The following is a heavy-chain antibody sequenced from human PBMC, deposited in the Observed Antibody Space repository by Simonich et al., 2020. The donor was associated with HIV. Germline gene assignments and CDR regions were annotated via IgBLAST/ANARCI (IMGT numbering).Heavy chain of an antibody. J-gene: IGHJ2*01. CDR3: ARADWESDLHWYFDL. Sequence: QVQLQQWGAGLLKPSETLSLTCAVYGGSFSGYYWTWIRQPPGKGLEWIGEINHSESTDYNPSLKSRVTISVDTSKNQFSLKLSSVTAADTAVYYCARADWESDLHWYFDLWGRGTLVTVSS. CDR2: INHSEST. V-gene: IGHV4-34*01. D-gene: IGHD3-9*01. CDR1: GGSFSGYY.